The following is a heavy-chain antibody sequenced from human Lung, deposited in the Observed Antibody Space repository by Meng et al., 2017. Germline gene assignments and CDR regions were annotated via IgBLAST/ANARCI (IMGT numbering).Heavy chain of an antibody. J-gene: IGHJ4*02. D-gene: IGHD3-9*01. CDR1: GFYFSNAW. CDR2: IKSNTDGGTA. CDR3: SWDDRAVSDY. Sequence: EGHLVESGGDLVKAGGSLRLSCAASGFYFSNAWMSWVRQAPGKGLEWVGRIKSNTDGGTAEYAAPVTGRFTISRDDSKSTLYLQLSGLTTDDTGVYYCSWDDRAVSDYWGQGTLVTVSS. V-gene: IGHV3-15*01.